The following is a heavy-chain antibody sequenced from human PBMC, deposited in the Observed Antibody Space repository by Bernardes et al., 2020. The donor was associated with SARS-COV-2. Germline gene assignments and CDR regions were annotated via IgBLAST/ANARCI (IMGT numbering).Heavy chain of an antibody. Sequence: SVKVSCKVSGYTFTSYGISWVRQAPGQGLEWMGWISAYNGNTNYAQKLQGRVTMTTDTSTSTAYMELRSLRSDDTAVYYCAREGEEWELLGAFGYWGQGTLVTVSS. CDR1: GYTFTSYG. CDR2: ISAYNGNT. J-gene: IGHJ4*02. D-gene: IGHD1-26*01. V-gene: IGHV1-18*01. CDR3: AREGEEWELLGAFGY.